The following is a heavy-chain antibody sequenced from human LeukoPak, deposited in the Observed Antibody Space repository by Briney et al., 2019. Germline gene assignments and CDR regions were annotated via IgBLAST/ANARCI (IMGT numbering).Heavy chain of an antibody. J-gene: IGHJ4*02. D-gene: IGHD6-19*01. V-gene: IGHV3-23*01. CDR1: GFTCSTYV. CDR2: ILHNGDST. Sequence: GGSLRLSCAASGFTCSTYVMSWVRQAPGKGLEWLSLILHNGDSTYYADSVKGRFTISRDNSKNTLYLQMNSLRVEDTAVYYCAGGIAVAGLDYWGQGTLVTVSS. CDR3: AGGIAVAGLDY.